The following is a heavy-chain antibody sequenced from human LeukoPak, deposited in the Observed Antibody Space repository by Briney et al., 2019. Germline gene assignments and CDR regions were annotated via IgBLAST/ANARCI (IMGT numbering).Heavy chain of an antibody. J-gene: IGHJ4*02. CDR2: MNPNSGNT. CDR3: ARGLLADENPGVDY. V-gene: IGHV1-8*01. Sequence: ASVKVSCKASGYTFTSYDINWVRQATGQGLEWMGWMNPNSGNTGYAQKFQGRVTMTRNTSISTAYMELSSLRSEDTAVYCCARGLLADENPGVDYWGQGTLVTVSS. CDR1: GYTFTSYD. D-gene: IGHD3-3*02.